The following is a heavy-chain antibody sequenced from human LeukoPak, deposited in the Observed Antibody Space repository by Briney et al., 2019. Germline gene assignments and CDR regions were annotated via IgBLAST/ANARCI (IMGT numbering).Heavy chain of an antibody. D-gene: IGHD2-15*01. CDR1: GFTFSHYS. CDR2: IRFTGSYI. Sequence: GGSLRLSCVASGFTFSHYSMNWVRLAPGKGLEWVSSIRFTGSYIYYADSVKGRFTISRDNAKNSLYLQMNSLRAEDTAVYYCARSPVGIAHGDWGQGTLVTVSS. J-gene: IGHJ4*02. CDR3: ARSPVGIAHGD. V-gene: IGHV3-21*01.